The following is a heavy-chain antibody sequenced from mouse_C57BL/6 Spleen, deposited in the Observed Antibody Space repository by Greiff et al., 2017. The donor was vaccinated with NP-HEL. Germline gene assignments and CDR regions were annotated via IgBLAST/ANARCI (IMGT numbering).Heavy chain of an antibody. CDR3: ASTTVVADAMDY. J-gene: IGHJ4*01. CDR1: GYTFTDYY. D-gene: IGHD1-1*01. Sequence: VQLQQSGPELVKPGASVKISCKASGYTFTDYYMNWVKQSHGKSLEWIGDINPNNGGTSYNQKFKGKATLTVDKSSSTAYMELRSLTSEDSAVYYCASTTVVADAMDYWGQGTSVTVSS. V-gene: IGHV1-26*01. CDR2: INPNNGGT.